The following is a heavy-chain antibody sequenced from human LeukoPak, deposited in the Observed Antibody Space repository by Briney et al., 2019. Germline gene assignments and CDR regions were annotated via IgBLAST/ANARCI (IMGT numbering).Heavy chain of an antibody. Sequence: GASLRLSCAASGFTFSSYEMNWVRQTPGKGLEWVSYISSSGSTIYYADSVKGRFTISRDNAKNSLYLQMNSLRAEDTAAYYCARDLGIVGATTIDYWGQGTLVTVSS. CDR3: ARDLGIVGATTIDY. D-gene: IGHD1-26*01. V-gene: IGHV3-48*03. J-gene: IGHJ4*02. CDR1: GFTFSSYE. CDR2: ISSSGSTI.